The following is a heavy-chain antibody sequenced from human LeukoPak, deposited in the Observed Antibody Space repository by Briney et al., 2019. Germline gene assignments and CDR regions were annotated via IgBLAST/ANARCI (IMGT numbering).Heavy chain of an antibody. J-gene: IGHJ4*02. D-gene: IGHD3-3*01. Sequence: ASVKVSCKASGYTFTSYGISWVRQAPGQGLEWMGWISAYNGNTNYAQKLQGRVTMTTDTSTSTAYMELSSLRSEDTAVYYCARLRFLEWSDYKAFDYWGQGTLVTVSS. V-gene: IGHV1-18*01. CDR2: ISAYNGNT. CDR3: ARLRFLEWSDYKAFDY. CDR1: GYTFTSYG.